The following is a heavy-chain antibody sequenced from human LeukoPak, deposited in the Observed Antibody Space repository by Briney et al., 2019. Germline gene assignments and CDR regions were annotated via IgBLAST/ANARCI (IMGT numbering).Heavy chain of an antibody. V-gene: IGHV4-59*05. CDR2: IYYSGST. J-gene: IGHJ4*02. CDR1: GGSISSYY. Sequence: SETLSLTCTVSGGSISSYYWTWIRQPPGKGLEWIGSIYYSGSTYYNPSLKSRVTISVDTSKNQFSLKLSSVTAADTAVYYCATAMVTRFVFDYWGQGTLVTVSS. CDR3: ATAMVTRFVFDY. D-gene: IGHD5-18*01.